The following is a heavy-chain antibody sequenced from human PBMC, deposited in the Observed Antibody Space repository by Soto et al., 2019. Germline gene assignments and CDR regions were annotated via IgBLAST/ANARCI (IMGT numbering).Heavy chain of an antibody. D-gene: IGHD4-17*01. J-gene: IGHJ4*02. CDR3: ASQYGASSIDY. Sequence: QVQLQQWGAGLLKPSETLSLTCAVYGGSLSGYYWSWIRQPPGKGLEWIGEINHSGSTNYNPSLKSRVTISVDTSKNQFSLKLSSVTAADTAVYYCASQYGASSIDYWGQGTLVTVSS. CDR1: GGSLSGYY. V-gene: IGHV4-34*01. CDR2: INHSGST.